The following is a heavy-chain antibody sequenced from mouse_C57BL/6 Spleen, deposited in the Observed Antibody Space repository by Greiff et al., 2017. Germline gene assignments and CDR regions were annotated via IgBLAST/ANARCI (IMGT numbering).Heavy chain of an antibody. CDR3: TRTEYYRNYDWYFDV. V-gene: IGHV6-6*01. CDR2: IRNKANNHAT. CDR1: GFTFSDAW. D-gene: IGHD2-1*01. J-gene: IGHJ1*03. Sequence: EVQLQESGGGLVQPGGSMKLSCAASGFTFSDAWMDWVRQSPEKGLEWVAEIRNKANNHATYYAESVKGRFTISRDDSKSSVYLQMNSLRAEDTGIYYCTRTEYYRNYDWYFDVWGTGTTVTVSS.